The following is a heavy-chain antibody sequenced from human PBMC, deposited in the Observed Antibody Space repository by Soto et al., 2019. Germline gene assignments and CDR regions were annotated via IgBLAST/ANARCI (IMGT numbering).Heavy chain of an antibody. J-gene: IGHJ5*02. V-gene: IGHV3-64D*08. CDR1: GFTFSSYA. Sequence: PGGSLRLSCSASGFTFSSYAMHWVRQAPGKGLEYVSAISSNGGSTYYADSVKGRFTISRDNSKNTLYLQMSSLRAEDTAVYYCVKEEGDSSSWYDGGFDPWGQGTLVTVSS. CDR2: ISSNGGST. D-gene: IGHD6-13*01. CDR3: VKEEGDSSSWYDGGFDP.